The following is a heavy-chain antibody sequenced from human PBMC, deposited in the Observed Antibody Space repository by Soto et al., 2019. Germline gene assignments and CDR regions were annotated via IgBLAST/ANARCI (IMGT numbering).Heavy chain of an antibody. D-gene: IGHD2-21*02. V-gene: IGHV1-3*01. CDR1: GYTFTSYA. Sequence: GASVKVSCKASGYTFTSYAMHWVRQAPGQRLEWMGWINAGNGNTKYSQKFQGRVTITRDTSASTAYMELSSLRSEDTAVYYCAGSIVVVTAAHYWGQGTPVTVSS. CDR2: INAGNGNT. J-gene: IGHJ4*02. CDR3: AGSIVVVTAAHY.